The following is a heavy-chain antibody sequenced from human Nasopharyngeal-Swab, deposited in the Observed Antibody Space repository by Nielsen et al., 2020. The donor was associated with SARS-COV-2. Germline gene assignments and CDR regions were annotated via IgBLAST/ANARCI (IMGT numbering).Heavy chain of an antibody. CDR3: AKVGAPVLLWFGELFSYFDY. CDR2: ISGSGGST. J-gene: IGHJ4*02. CDR1: GFTFSSYA. D-gene: IGHD3-10*01. V-gene: IGHV3-23*01. Sequence: GESLKISCAASGFTFSSYAMSWVRQAPGKGLEWVSAISGSGGSTYYADSVRGRFTISRDNSKNTLYLQMNSLRAEDTAVYYCAKVGAPVLLWFGELFSYFDYWGQGTLVTVSS.